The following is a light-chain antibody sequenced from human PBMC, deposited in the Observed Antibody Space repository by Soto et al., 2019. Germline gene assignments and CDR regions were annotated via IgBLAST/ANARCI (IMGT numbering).Light chain of an antibody. V-gene: IGLV2-14*01. CDR2: QVT. J-gene: IGLJ1*01. CDR3: SSKSSSSPPYV. Sequence: QSALTQPASVSGSPGQSITISCTGTSSDIGGYYYVSWYQHHPGKAPKLLIYQVTNRPSRVSNRFSGSKSGNTASLTISGLQTEDEADYYCSSKSSSSPPYVFETGTKVTVL. CDR1: SSDIGGYYY.